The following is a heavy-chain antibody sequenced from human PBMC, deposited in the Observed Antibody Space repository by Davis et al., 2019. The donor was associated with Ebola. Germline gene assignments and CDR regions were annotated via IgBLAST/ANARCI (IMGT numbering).Heavy chain of an antibody. D-gene: IGHD2-8*01. CDR1: GFTFDDYA. Sequence: GESPKIPCAASGFTFDDYAMHLVRQAPGKGLVWVSGISLDRGDIGYADSVRGRFTISRDNAKNSLHLQMNTLRTEDTAVYFCAKDKSRGGLISYYYGMDVWGKGTMVTVSS. J-gene: IGHJ6*04. CDR3: AKDKSRGGLISYYYGMDV. V-gene: IGHV3-9*01. CDR2: ISLDRGDI.